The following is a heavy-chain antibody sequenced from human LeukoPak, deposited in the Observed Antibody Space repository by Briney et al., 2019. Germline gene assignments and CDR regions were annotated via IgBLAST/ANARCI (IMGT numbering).Heavy chain of an antibody. CDR1: GGSFSGYY. CDR3: ARDDFWSGKNWSDP. Sequence: SETLSLTCAVYGGSFSGYYWSWIRQPPGKGLEWIGEINHSGITNYNPSLKSRVTISIDTSKNQFSLKLSSVTATDTAVYYCARDDFWSGKNWSDPWGQGTLVTVSS. D-gene: IGHD3-3*01. CDR2: INHSGIT. V-gene: IGHV4-34*01. J-gene: IGHJ5*02.